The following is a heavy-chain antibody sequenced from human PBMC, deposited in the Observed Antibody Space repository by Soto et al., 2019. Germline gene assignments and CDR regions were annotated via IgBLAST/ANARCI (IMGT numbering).Heavy chain of an antibody. CDR1: GYTFTSYG. J-gene: IGHJ4*02. CDR2: ISAYNGNT. CDR3: ATSPVVVPAAKHYFDY. D-gene: IGHD2-2*01. V-gene: IGHV1-18*01. Sequence: ASVKVSCKASGYTFTSYGISWVRQAPGQGLEWMGWISAYNGNTNYAQKLQGRVTMTTDTSTSTAYMELRSLRSDDTAVYYRATSPVVVPAAKHYFDYWGQGTLVTVSS.